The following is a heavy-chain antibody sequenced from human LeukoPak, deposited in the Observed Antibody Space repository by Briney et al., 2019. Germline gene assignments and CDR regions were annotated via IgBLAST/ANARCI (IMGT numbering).Heavy chain of an antibody. CDR2: INHSGST. V-gene: IGHV4-34*01. J-gene: IGHJ4*02. Sequence: SENLSLTCAVYGGSFSDYYWSWIRQPPGKGLEWIGEINHSGSTNYNPSLKSRVTISVDTSKNQFSLKLSSVTAADTAVYCCARGGTGYCSGGSCYSQAYWGQGTLVTVSS. D-gene: IGHD2-15*01. CDR1: GGSFSDYY. CDR3: ARGGTGYCSGGSCYSQAY.